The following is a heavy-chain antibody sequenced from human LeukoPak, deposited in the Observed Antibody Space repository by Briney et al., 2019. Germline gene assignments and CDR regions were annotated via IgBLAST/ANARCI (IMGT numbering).Heavy chain of an antibody. CDR2: IYYSGST. Sequence: TSETLSLTCTVSGGSISSYYWSWIRQPPGKGLEWIGYIYYSGSTNYNPSLKSRVTISVDTSKNQFSLKLSSVTAADTAVYYCARVSRTITIFGVAMGGWFDPWGQGTLVTVSS. J-gene: IGHJ5*02. CDR1: GGSISSYY. CDR3: ARVSRTITIFGVAMGGWFDP. V-gene: IGHV4-59*01. D-gene: IGHD3-3*01.